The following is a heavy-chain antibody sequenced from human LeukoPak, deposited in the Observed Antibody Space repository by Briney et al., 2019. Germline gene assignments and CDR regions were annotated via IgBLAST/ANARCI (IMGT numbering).Heavy chain of an antibody. V-gene: IGHV3-30*02. J-gene: IGHJ4*02. CDR1: GFTFSSYS. D-gene: IGHD3-10*01. Sequence: PGGSLRLSCAASGFTFSSYSMNWVRQAPGKGLEWVAFIRYDGSNKYYADSVKGRFTISRDNSKNTLYLQMNSLRAEDTAVYYCAKDHGSGSYYLFDYWGQGTLVTVSS. CDR3: AKDHGSGSYYLFDY. CDR2: IRYDGSNK.